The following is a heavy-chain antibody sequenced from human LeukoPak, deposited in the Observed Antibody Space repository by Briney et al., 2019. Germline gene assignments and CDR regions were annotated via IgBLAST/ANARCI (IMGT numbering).Heavy chain of an antibody. V-gene: IGHV4-61*02. CDR2: IYTSGST. J-gene: IGHJ4*02. CDR1: GGSISSGSYY. D-gene: IGHD4-11*01. Sequence: SETLSLTCTVSGGSISSGSYYWSWIRQPAGKGLEWIGRIYTSGSTNYNPSLKSRVTMSVDTSKNQFSLKLSSVTAADTAVYYCARDLGGNYDDYWGQGTLVTVSS. CDR3: ARDLGGNYDDY.